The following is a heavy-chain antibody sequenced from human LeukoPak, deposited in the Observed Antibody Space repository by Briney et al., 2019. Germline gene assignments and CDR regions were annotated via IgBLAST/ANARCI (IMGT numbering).Heavy chain of an antibody. CDR2: ISSSSSYI. D-gene: IGHD3-9*01. V-gene: IGHV3-21*01. CDR3: ARDLFDILTGYLGDY. CDR1: GFTFSSYS. Sequence: GGSLRLSCAASGFTFSSYSMNWVRQAPGKGLESVSSISSSSSYIYYADSVKGRFTISRDNAKNSLYLQMNSLRAEDTAVYYCARDLFDILTGYLGDYWGQGTLVTVSS. J-gene: IGHJ4*02.